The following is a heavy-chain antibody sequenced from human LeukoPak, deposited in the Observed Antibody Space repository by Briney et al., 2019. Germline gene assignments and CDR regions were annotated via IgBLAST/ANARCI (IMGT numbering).Heavy chain of an antibody. CDR2: IYSGGST. CDR1: GFTFSSNY. J-gene: IGHJ6*02. D-gene: IGHD2-21*01. Sequence: GGSLRLSCAASGFTFSSNYMSWVRQAPGKGLEWVSVIYSGGSTYYADSVKGRFTISRDNSKNTLYLQMNSLRAEDTAVYYCARRVVFPTKRYYYGMDVWGQGTTVTVSS. CDR3: ARRVVFPTKRYYYGMDV. V-gene: IGHV3-66*01.